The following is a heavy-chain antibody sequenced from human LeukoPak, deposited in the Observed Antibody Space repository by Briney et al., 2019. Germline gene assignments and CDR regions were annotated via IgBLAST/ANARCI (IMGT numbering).Heavy chain of an antibody. V-gene: IGHV3-9*03. D-gene: IGHD3-22*01. J-gene: IGHJ3*02. CDR3: AKDLRPKYYYDSSDLPPDAFDI. CDR2: ISWNSGSI. Sequence: GGSLRLSCAASGFTFDDYAMHWVRQAPGKGLEWVSGISWNSGSIGYADSVKGRFTISRDNAKNSLYLQMNSLRAEDMALYYCAKDLRPKYYYDSSDLPPDAFDIWGQGTMVTVSS. CDR1: GFTFDDYA.